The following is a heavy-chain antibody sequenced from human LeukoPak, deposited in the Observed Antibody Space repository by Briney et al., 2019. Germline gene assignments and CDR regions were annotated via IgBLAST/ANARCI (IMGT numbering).Heavy chain of an antibody. D-gene: IGHD6-19*01. CDR3: VRAVGAVAGPGDWFDP. V-gene: IGHV4-39*01. CDR1: GGSITTSSFY. CDR2: FYYTGDT. Sequence: SSETLSLTCKVSGGSITTSSFYWGWIRQTPGKGLEWIGTFYYTGDTYYNRSLKSRATIAVDTSKDQFFLALSSVTAADTAVYYCVRAVGAVAGPGDWFDPWGPGTLVTVSS. J-gene: IGHJ5*02.